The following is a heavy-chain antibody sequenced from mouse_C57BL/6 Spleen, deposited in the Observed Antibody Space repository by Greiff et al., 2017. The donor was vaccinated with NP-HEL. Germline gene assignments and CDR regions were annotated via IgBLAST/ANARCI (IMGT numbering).Heavy chain of an antibody. J-gene: IGHJ3*01. CDR1: GYTFTDYY. Sequence: VQLQQSGPELVKPGASVKISCKASGYTFTDYYMNWVKQSHGKSLEWIGDINPNNGGTSYNQKFKGKATLTVDKSSSTAYMELRSLTSEDSAVYYCARPYGYSFAYWGQGTLVTVSA. D-gene: IGHD2-2*01. CDR2: INPNNGGT. V-gene: IGHV1-26*01. CDR3: ARPYGYSFAY.